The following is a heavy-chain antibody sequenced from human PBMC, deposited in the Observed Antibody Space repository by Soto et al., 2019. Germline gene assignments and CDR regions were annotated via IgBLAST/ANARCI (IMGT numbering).Heavy chain of an antibody. CDR1: GFIFSSYG. CDR2: IWYDGSNK. V-gene: IGHV3-33*01. J-gene: IGHJ4*02. D-gene: IGHD1-26*01. CDR3: ARASGSYSTLDY. Sequence: QVQMVESGGGVVQPGRSLRLSCAASGFIFSSYGMHWVRQAPGKGLEWVAIIWYDGSNKYYADSVKGRFTISRDNSKNTLYLQLNSLRAEDTAVYYCARASGSYSTLDYWGQGTLVTVSS.